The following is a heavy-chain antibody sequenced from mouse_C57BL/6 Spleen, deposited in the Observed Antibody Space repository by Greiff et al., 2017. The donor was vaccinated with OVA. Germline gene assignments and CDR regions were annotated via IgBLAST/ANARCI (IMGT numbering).Heavy chain of an antibody. V-gene: IGHV5-17*01. D-gene: IGHD2-4*01. J-gene: IGHJ4*01. CDR3: AREFDYDGDYYAMDY. CDR2: ISSGSSTI. CDR1: GFTFSDYG. Sequence: EVHLVESGGGLVKPGGSLKLSCAASGFTFSDYGMHWVRQAPEKGLEWVAYISSGSSTIYYADTVKGRFTISRDNAKNTLCLQMTSLRSEDTAMYYCAREFDYDGDYYAMDYWGQGTSVTVSS.